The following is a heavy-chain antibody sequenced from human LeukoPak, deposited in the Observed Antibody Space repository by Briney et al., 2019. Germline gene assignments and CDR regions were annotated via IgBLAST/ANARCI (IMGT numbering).Heavy chain of an antibody. CDR3: ARDSIDDYGDYVVGDY. Sequence: GGSLRLSCAVSGFTFNNYDMSWVRQAPGKGLEWVSYISSSGSTIYYADSVKGRFTISRDNAKNSLYLQMNSLRAEDTAVYYCARDSIDDYGDYVVGDYWGQGTLVTVSS. CDR2: ISSSGSTI. CDR1: GFTFNNYD. D-gene: IGHD4-17*01. V-gene: IGHV3-48*03. J-gene: IGHJ4*02.